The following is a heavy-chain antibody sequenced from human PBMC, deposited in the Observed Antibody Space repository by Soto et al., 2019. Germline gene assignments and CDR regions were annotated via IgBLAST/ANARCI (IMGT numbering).Heavy chain of an antibody. Sequence: ASVKVSCKACGWTFSSYAISWVGQAPGQGREWMGGIIPIFGTANYAQKFQGRVTITADESTSTAYMELSSLRSEDTAVYYCARIPFKRLGAFDIWVQVTMVTLSS. CDR3: ARIPFKRLGAFDI. J-gene: IGHJ3*02. CDR2: IIPIFGTA. V-gene: IGHV1-69*13. CDR1: GWTFSSYA.